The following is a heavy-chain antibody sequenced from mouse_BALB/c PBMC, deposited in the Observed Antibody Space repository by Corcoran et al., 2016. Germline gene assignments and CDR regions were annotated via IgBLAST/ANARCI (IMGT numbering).Heavy chain of an antibody. CDR1: GYSFTGYY. CDR3: AKHYYAMDY. CDR2: INPYNGAT. Sequence: EVQLQQSGPELVKPGASVKISCKASGYSFTGYYMHWVKQSHVKSLEWIGRINPYNGATSYNQNFKEKASLTVDKSSSTAYMELHSLTSEDSAVYYCAKHYYAMDYWGQGTSVTVSS. J-gene: IGHJ4*01. V-gene: IGHV1-26*01.